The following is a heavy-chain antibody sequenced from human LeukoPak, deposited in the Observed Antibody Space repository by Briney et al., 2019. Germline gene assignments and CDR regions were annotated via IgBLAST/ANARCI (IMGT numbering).Heavy chain of an antibody. D-gene: IGHD1-26*01. J-gene: IGHJ4*02. V-gene: IGHV3-30*02. Sequence: PGGSLRLSCAASGFTFSSYGMHWVRQAPGKGLEWVAFIRYDGSNKYYADSVKGRFTISRDNSKNTLYLQMNSLRAGDTAVYYCAKVLVGAEQFSPDDYWGQGTLVTVSS. CDR1: GFTFSSYG. CDR2: IRYDGSNK. CDR3: AKVLVGAEQFSPDDY.